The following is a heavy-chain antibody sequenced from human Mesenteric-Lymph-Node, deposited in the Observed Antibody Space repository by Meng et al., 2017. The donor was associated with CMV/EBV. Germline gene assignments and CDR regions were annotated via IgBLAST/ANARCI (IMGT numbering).Heavy chain of an antibody. CDR1: GGSISSSSYY. V-gene: IGHV4-39*01. CDR2: IHYSGST. J-gene: IGHJ4*02. CDR3: ASRATVTYIWTN. Sequence: AGSGGSISSSSYYWAWIRQPPGKGLEWVGSIHYSGSTYYSPSLKSRVTISVDTSKNQFSLKLSSVTAADTAVYYCASRATVTYIWTNWGQGTLVTVSS. D-gene: IGHD4-17*01.